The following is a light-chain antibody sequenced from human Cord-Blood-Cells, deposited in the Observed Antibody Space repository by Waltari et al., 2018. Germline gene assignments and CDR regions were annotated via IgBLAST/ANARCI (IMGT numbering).Light chain of an antibody. V-gene: IGKV3-20*01. CDR1: KSVSSSY. CDR3: QQYGSSTYT. CDR2: SAS. J-gene: IGKJ2*01. Sequence: EIVLTQSPRTLSLSPGERATLSCRASKSVSSSYLAWYQQKPGQAPRLLIYSASSRATGIPDRFSGSGSGTDFTLTISRLEPEDFAVYYCQQYGSSTYTFGQGTKLEIK.